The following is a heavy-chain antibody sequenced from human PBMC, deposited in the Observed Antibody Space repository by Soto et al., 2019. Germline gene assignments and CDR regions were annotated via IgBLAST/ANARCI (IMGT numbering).Heavy chain of an antibody. CDR1: GGSFSGYY. Sequence: QVQLQQWGAGLLKPSETLSLTCAVYGGSFSGYYWSWIRQPPGKGLGWIGEINHSGSTNYNPSLKSRVTISVDTSKNQFSLKLSSVTAADTAVYYCARGLTRYDFWRGVYFDYWGQGTLVTVSS. CDR3: ARGLTRYDFWRGVYFDY. V-gene: IGHV4-34*01. D-gene: IGHD3-3*01. J-gene: IGHJ4*02. CDR2: INHSGST.